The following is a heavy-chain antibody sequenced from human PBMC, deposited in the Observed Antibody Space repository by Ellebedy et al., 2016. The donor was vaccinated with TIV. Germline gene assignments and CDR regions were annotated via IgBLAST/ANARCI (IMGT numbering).Heavy chain of an antibody. Sequence: PSETLSLTCTVSGGSISSYYWSWIRQPPGKGLEWVSFITSGGTIYYADSVKGRFTISRDNAKNSLYLHVNNLRAEDTAVYYCARLDWSDVDLRHFYFDYWGQGTQVTVSS. J-gene: IGHJ4*02. V-gene: IGHV3-11*01. CDR2: ITSGGTI. CDR3: ARLDWSDVDLRHFYFDY. CDR1: GGSISSYY. D-gene: IGHD1-1*01.